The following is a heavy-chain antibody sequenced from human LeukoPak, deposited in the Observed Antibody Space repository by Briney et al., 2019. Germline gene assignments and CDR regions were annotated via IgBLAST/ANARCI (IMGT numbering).Heavy chain of an antibody. V-gene: IGHV1-2*02. CDR3: AALRYFDWLFDY. Sequence: ASVKVSCKASGYTFTGYYMHWVRQAPGQGLEWMGWINPNSGGTNYAQEFQGRVTMTRDTSISTAYMELSRLRSDDTAVYYCAALRYFDWLFDYWGQGTLVTVSS. J-gene: IGHJ4*02. D-gene: IGHD3-9*01. CDR1: GYTFTGYY. CDR2: INPNSGGT.